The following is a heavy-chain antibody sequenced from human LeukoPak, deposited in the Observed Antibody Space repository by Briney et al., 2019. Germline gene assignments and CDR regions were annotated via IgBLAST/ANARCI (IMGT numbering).Heavy chain of an antibody. CDR1: GGSISSGSYY. D-gene: IGHD3-10*01. Sequence: SQTLSLTCTVSGGSISSGSYYWSWIRQPAGKGLEWIGRIYTSGSTNYNPSLKSRVTISVDTSKNQFSLKPSSVTAADTAVYYCARELYYYGSGSYSYYFDYWGQGTLVTVSS. CDR2: IYTSGST. J-gene: IGHJ4*02. CDR3: ARELYYYGSGSYSYYFDY. V-gene: IGHV4-61*02.